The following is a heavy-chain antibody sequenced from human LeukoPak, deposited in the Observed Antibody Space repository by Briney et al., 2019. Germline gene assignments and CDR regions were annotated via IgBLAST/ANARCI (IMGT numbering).Heavy chain of an antibody. V-gene: IGHV5-51*01. D-gene: IGHD3-16*01. CDR2: IYPGDSDT. J-gene: IGHJ6*02. CDR3: ALRDLGGGSSPYYYGMDV. Sequence: GESLKISCKGSGYSFTSYWIGWVRQMPGKGLEWMGIIYPGDSDTRYSPSFQGQVTISADKSISTAYLQWSSLKASDTAMYYCALRDLGGGSSPYYYGMDVWGQGTTVTVSS. CDR1: GYSFTSYW.